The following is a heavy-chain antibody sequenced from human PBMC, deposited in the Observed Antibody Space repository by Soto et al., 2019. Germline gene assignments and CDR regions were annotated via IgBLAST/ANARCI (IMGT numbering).Heavy chain of an antibody. J-gene: IGHJ6*02. CDR3: ARVPYYDFWSGYWTPNGMDV. D-gene: IGHD3-3*01. V-gene: IGHV1-8*01. Sequence: ASVKVSCKASGYTFTIYDINWVRQATGQGLEWMGWMNPNSGNTGYAQKFQGRVTMTRNTSISTAYMELSSLRSEDTAVYYCARVPYYDFWSGYWTPNGMDVWGQGTTVTVSS. CDR1: GYTFTIYD. CDR2: MNPNSGNT.